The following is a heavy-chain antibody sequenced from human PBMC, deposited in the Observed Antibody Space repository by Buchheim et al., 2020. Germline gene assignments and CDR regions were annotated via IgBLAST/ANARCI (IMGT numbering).Heavy chain of an antibody. D-gene: IGHD3-10*01. V-gene: IGHV3-66*01. CDR3: ARDFSLPNYYGSGSYYRDLWYYGMDV. Sequence: EVQLVESGGGLVQPGGSLRLSCAASGFTVSSNYMSWVRQAPGKGLEWVSVIYSGGSTYYADSVKGRFTISRDNSKNTLYLQMNSLRAEDTAVYYCARDFSLPNYYGSGSYYRDLWYYGMDVWGQGTT. J-gene: IGHJ6*02. CDR1: GFTVSSNY. CDR2: IYSGGST.